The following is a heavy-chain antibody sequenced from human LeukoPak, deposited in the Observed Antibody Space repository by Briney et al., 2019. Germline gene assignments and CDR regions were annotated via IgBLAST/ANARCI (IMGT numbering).Heavy chain of an antibody. V-gene: IGHV3-7*01. D-gene: IGHD3-10*01. J-gene: IGHJ6*02. CDR3: ARDYYGSGIPHGMDV. CDR2: MKQDGSQK. Sequence: PGGSLRLSCAASGFTFSSFWMSWVRQAPGKGLEWVANMKQDGSQKHYVDSVKGRFTISRDNAKYSLFLEMNSLRAEDTAVYYCARDYYGSGIPHGMDVWGRGTTVTVSS. CDR1: GFTFSSFW.